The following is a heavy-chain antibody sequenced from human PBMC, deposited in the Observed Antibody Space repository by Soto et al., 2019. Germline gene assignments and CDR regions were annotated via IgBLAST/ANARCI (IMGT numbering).Heavy chain of an antibody. V-gene: IGHV4-34*01. Sequence: SETLSLTFAVAGGSFSGYYWGWIRQPPGKGLEWMGEINHSGSTNYNPSLKSRVTISVDTSKNQFSLKLSSVTAADTAGYYCASGKGTPNWCDPWGQGTLGT. CDR2: INHSGST. CDR3: ASGKGTPNWCDP. J-gene: IGHJ5*02. D-gene: IGHD3-10*01. CDR1: GGSFSGYY.